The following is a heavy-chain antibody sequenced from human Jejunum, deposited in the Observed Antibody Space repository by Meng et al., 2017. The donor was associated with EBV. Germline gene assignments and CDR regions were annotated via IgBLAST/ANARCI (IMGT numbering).Heavy chain of an antibody. CDR2: INSDGSKT. Sequence: VKLVESGGGLVRPGDALRLFCAASGFTLSSYWMHWVRQAPGKGLVWVSRINSDGSKTNYADSVKGRFTISRDIAKNTLYLQLNSLRADDTAVYYCVRGPPPDTWGQGTLVTVSS. CDR1: GFTLSSYW. V-gene: IGHV3-74*01. J-gene: IGHJ5*02. CDR3: VRGPPPDT.